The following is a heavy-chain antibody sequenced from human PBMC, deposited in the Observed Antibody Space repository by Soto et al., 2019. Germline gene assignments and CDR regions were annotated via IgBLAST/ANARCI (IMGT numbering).Heavy chain of an antibody. Sequence: SETLSRTCTVSGGSISSSSYYWGWIRQPPGKGLEWIGSIYYSGSTYYNPSLKSRVTISVDTSKNQFSLKLSSVTAADTAVYYCARISPYYYDSSGYQYFDYWGQGTLVTVSS. CDR2: IYYSGST. J-gene: IGHJ4*02. CDR1: GGSISSSSYY. CDR3: ARISPYYYDSSGYQYFDY. V-gene: IGHV4-39*01. D-gene: IGHD3-22*01.